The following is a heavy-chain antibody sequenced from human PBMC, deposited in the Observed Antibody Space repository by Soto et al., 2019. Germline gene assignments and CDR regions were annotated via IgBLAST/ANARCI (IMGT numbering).Heavy chain of an antibody. CDR3: ARGPRSTVGYCSGGSCYFDY. J-gene: IGHJ4*02. Sequence: SETLSLTCAVYGGSFSGYYWSWIRQPPGKGLEWIGEINHSGSTNYNPSLKSRVTISVDTSKNQFSLKLSSVTAADTAVYYCARGPRSTVGYCSGGSCYFDYWGQGTLVTVSS. D-gene: IGHD2-15*01. CDR1: GGSFSGYY. V-gene: IGHV4-34*01. CDR2: INHSGST.